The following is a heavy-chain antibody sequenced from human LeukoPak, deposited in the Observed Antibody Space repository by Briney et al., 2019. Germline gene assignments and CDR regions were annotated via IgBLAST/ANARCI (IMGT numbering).Heavy chain of an antibody. CDR1: GGSVSSGSYY. J-gene: IGHJ6*02. V-gene: IGHV4-61*01. Sequence: SETLSLTCTVSGGSVSSGSYYWSWIRQPPGKGLEWIGYIYYSGSTNYNPSLKSRVTISVDTSKNQFSLNLSSVTAADTAVYYCARDQGYGMDVWGQGTTVTVSS. CDR3: ARDQGYGMDV. CDR2: IYYSGST.